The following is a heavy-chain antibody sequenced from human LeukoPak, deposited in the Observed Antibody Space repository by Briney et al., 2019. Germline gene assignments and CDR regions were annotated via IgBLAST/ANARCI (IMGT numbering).Heavy chain of an antibody. CDR1: GFTFDDYA. D-gene: IGHD3-22*01. Sequence: PGGSLRLSCAASGFTFDDYAMHWVRQAPGKGLEWVSLISGDGGSTYYADSVKGRFTISRDNSKNSLYLQMNSLRTEGTALYYCAKGTQYYYDSSGYYVGYFDYWGQGTLVTVSS. J-gene: IGHJ4*02. V-gene: IGHV3-43*02. CDR2: ISGDGGST. CDR3: AKGTQYYYDSSGYYVGYFDY.